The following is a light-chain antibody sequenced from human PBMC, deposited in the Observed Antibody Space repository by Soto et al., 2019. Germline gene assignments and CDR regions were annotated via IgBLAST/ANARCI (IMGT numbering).Light chain of an antibody. V-gene: IGLV2-14*01. J-gene: IGLJ6*01. CDR1: RSDIGDSNF. CDR3: ASFRSGTILV. Sequence: QSVLTQPASVSGSPGQSVTISCTGPRSDIGDSNFISWYQHSPGKAPRLLIYEVNNRPSGVSRRFSGSKAGNTASLTISGLLEDDEADYFCASFRSGTILVFGSGTQLTVL. CDR2: EVN.